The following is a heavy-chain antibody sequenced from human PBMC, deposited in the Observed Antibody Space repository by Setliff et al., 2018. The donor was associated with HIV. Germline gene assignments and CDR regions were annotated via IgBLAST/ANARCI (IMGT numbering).Heavy chain of an antibody. D-gene: IGHD3-22*01. CDR2: INPVGRND. CDR1: GGSISGYY. J-gene: IGHJ4*02. V-gene: IGHV4-34*04. CDR3: ARVADSSGYYHLDY. Sequence: KTSETLSLTCAVYGGSISGYYWSWIRQPPGKGLEWIGEINPVGRNDNYNPSLNNRAAIVLDTSKNQFSLKLSSVTAADTAVYHCARVADSSGYYHLDYWGQGTLVTVSS.